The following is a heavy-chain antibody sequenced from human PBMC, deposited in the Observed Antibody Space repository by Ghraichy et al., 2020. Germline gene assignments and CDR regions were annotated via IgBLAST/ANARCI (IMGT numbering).Heavy chain of an antibody. J-gene: IGHJ6*02. D-gene: IGHD4-17*01. Sequence: ESLNISCAVYGGSFSGYYWSWIRQPPGKGLEWIGEINHSGSTNYNPSLKSRVTISVDTSKNQFSLKLSCVTAADTAVYYGARLKARRTTVTKGGYYYYGMDVWGQGTTVTVSS. CDR3: ARLKARRTTVTKGGYYYYGMDV. CDR2: INHSGST. CDR1: GGSFSGYY. V-gene: IGHV4-34*01.